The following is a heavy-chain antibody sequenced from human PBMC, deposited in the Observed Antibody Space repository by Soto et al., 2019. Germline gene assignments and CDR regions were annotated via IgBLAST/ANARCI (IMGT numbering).Heavy chain of an antibody. CDR3: ASGTAAGPYYVDY. CDR1: RSSLSRYY. V-gene: IGHV4-59*01. D-gene: IGHD6-13*01. Sequence: SLTLSLTCTVARSSLSRYYWSWIRQPPGKGLEWIGYIYYSGSTNYNPSLNSRVTISINTSKNQFSLKVRSVTAADTAVYYCASGTAAGPYYVDYWGQGTLVTVS. CDR2: IYYSGST. J-gene: IGHJ4*02.